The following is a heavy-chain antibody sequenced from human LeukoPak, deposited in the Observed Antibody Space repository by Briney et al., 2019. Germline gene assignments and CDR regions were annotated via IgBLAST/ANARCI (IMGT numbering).Heavy chain of an antibody. CDR1: GGSINSSGYF. Sequence: SETLSLTCTVSGGSINSSGYFWGWIRQPPGKGLEWIGNIYYSGNTYCNPSLKSRLTISVDTSKDQFSLKLSSVTAADTAVYYCVRLSLLLWVAEAQSDDPWGQGTLVTVSS. D-gene: IGHD3-10*01. CDR2: IYYSGNT. CDR3: VRLSLLLWVAEAQSDDP. J-gene: IGHJ5*02. V-gene: IGHV4-39*01.